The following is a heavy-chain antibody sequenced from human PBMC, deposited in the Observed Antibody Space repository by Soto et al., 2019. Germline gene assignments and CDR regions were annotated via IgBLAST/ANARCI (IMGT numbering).Heavy chain of an antibody. CDR1: GFTFSSYA. CDR3: ATAQRIAARPGGSFDY. V-gene: IGHV3-23*01. CDR2: ISGSGGST. Sequence: GGSLRLSCAASGFTFSSYAMSWVRQAPGKGLEWVSAISGSGGSTYYADSVKGRFTISRDNSKNTLYLQMNSLRAEDTAVYYCATAQRIAARPGGSFDYWGQGTLVTVSS. D-gene: IGHD6-6*01. J-gene: IGHJ4*02.